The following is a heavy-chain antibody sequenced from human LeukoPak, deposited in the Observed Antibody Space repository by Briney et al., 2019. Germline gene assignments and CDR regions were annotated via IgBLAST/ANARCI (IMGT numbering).Heavy chain of an antibody. D-gene: IGHD6-19*01. CDR2: ISAGGGST. CDR1: GFTFSSYS. J-gene: IGHJ4*02. Sequence: PGGSLRLSCAASGFTFSSYSMTWVRQAPGKGLEWVSAISAGGGSTYYADSVKGRFTISRDNSKNTLYLQLNSLRAEDTAVYYCAKAGGWTNYFDYWGQGTLVTVS. CDR3: AKAGGWTNYFDY. V-gene: IGHV3-23*01.